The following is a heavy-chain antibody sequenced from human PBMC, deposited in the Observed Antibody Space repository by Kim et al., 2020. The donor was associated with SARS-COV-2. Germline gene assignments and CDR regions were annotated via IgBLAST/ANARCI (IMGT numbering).Heavy chain of an antibody. V-gene: IGHV3-30*18. Sequence: GGSLRLSCAASGFTFSSYGMHWVRQAPGKGLEWVAVISYDGSNKYYADSVKGRFTISRDNSKNTLYLQMNSLRAEDTAVYYCAKGGYCSSTSCYRRYYYYYYGIDVWGQGTTVTVSS. CDR3: AKGGYCSSTSCYRRYYYYYYGIDV. J-gene: IGHJ6*02. D-gene: IGHD2-2*02. CDR2: ISYDGSNK. CDR1: GFTFSSYG.